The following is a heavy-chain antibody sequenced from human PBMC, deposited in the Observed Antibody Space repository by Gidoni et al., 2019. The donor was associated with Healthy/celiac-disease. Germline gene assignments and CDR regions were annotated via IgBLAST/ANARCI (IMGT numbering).Heavy chain of an antibody. CDR3: AKDIWGGYCSGGSCYSPTWFDY. CDR1: GFPFDDYA. V-gene: IGHV3-9*01. Sequence: EVQLVESGGGLVQPGRSLRLSCAASGFPFDDYAMHWGRQAPGKGLEWVSGISWNSGSIGYADSVKGRFTISRDNAKNSLYLQMNSLRAEDTALYYCAKDIWGGYCSGGSCYSPTWFDYWGQGTLVTVSS. CDR2: ISWNSGSI. J-gene: IGHJ4*02. D-gene: IGHD2-15*01.